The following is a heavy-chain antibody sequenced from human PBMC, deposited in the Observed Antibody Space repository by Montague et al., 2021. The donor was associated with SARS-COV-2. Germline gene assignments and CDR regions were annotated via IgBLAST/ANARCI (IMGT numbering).Heavy chain of an antibody. Sequence: SETLSLTCAVSGGSITSYYWNWIRQPPGKGLEYIGYIYHSGSTTYNPSLKSRVTISVDTSKNQFSLKLRSVTAADTAVYYCARGLEIYGSVSHHFDPWGQGTLVTVSS. CDR1: GGSITSYY. CDR2: IYHSGST. V-gene: IGHV4-59*01. D-gene: IGHD3-10*01. J-gene: IGHJ5*02. CDR3: ARGLEIYGSVSHHFDP.